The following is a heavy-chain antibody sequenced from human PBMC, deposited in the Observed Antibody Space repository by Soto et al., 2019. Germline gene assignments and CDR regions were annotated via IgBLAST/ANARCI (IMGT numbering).Heavy chain of an antibody. CDR1: GFTFSSYW. CDR3: VSAVRGDHGNGDI. J-gene: IGHJ6*02. Sequence: VQLVESGGDVVQPGGSLRLSCVGSGFTFSSYWMGWVRQSPGKGLEWVATIKADGTEKYYVDSVKGRFTFSRDNAKTAVYLAMNCLRAEDTAVYYCVSAVRGDHGNGDIWGQATTVPASS. CDR2: IKADGTEK. D-gene: IGHD3-16*01. V-gene: IGHV3-7*03.